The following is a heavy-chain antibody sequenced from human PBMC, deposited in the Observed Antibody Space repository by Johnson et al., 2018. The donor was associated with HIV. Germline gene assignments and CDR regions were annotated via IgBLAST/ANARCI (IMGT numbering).Heavy chain of an antibody. J-gene: IGHJ3*02. CDR1: GFTFSSYG. Sequence: QLVESGGGVVQPGRSLRLSCAASGFTFSSYGMHWVRQAPGKGLEWVAVISYDGSNKYYADSVKGRFTISRDNSKNTLYLQMNSLRAEDTAVYYCAKGFYSSSSSDAFDIWGQGTMVTVSS. D-gene: IGHD6-6*01. V-gene: IGHV3-30*18. CDR2: ISYDGSNK. CDR3: AKGFYSSSSSDAFDI.